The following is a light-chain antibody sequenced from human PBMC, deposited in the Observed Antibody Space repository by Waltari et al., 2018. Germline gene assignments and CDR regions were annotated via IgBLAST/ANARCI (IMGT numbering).Light chain of an antibody. V-gene: IGLV2-23*01. CDR3: CSYVGGSRVL. J-gene: IGLJ2*01. Sequence: QSVLTQPASVSGSPGQSITISCTGTRSDIGAYNFVSCVQQPPGQAPRLLISEATKRPSGVSYRFSGSKSGNTASLSISDLQAEDEADYYCCSYVGGSRVLFGGGTKLTV. CDR2: EAT. CDR1: RSDIGAYNF.